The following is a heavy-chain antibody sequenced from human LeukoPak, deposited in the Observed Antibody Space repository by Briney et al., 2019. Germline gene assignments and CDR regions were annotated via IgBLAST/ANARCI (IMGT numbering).Heavy chain of an antibody. D-gene: IGHD2-2*01. CDR2: INTNTGNP. CDR3: ARVVKGLYNWFDP. CDR1: GYTFSDYA. Sequence: GASVKVSCKASGYTFSDYAMNWVRQAPGQGLEWMGWINTNTGNPTYAQGFTGRFVFSLDTSVSTAYLQISSLKAEDTAVYYCARVVKGLYNWFDPWGQGTLVTVSS. J-gene: IGHJ5*02. V-gene: IGHV7-4-1*02.